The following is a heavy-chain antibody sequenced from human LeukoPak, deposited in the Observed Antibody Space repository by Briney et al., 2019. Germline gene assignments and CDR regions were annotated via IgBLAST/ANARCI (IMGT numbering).Heavy chain of an antibody. Sequence: GGSLRLSCAASGFTFSDYYMSWIRQAPGKGLEWISYISSSSSYTNYAESVKGRFTISRDNAKNSLYLQMNSLRAEDTAVYYCARGSSRAAYDSSGYYSTLLVYWSQGSMVTVSS. V-gene: IGHV3-11*05. J-gene: IGHJ4*02. CDR2: ISSSSSYT. D-gene: IGHD3-22*01. CDR1: GFTFSDYY. CDR3: ARGSSRAAYDSSGYYSTLLVY.